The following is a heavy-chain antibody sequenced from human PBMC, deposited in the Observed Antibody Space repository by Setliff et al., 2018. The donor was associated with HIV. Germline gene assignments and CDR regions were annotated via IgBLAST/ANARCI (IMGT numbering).Heavy chain of an antibody. CDR1: GSLTSYY. CDR2: VYYSGNT. D-gene: IGHD2-2*01. V-gene: IGHV4-59*01. J-gene: IGHJ6*03. Sequence: SETLSLTCTVSGSLTSYYWSWIRQSPGKGLEWIGYVYYSGNTNYNPSLQSRVTISVDASRNPFYLKLSSVTAADTAVYYCARLGYCSSTSCYYYYYMDVWGKGTTVTVSS. CDR3: ARLGYCSSTSCYYYYYMDV.